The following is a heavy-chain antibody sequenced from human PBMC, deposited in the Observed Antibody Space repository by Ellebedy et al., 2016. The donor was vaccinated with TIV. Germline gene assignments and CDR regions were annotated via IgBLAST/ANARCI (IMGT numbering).Heavy chain of an antibody. D-gene: IGHD3-16*01. CDR2: IRSDGSNK. Sequence: GGSLRLSCAASGFSTSGMHWVRQAPGKGLEWVAFIRSDGSNKYYADSVKGRFTISRDNSKNTLDLQMTSLRPEDTALYYCVKGAYPVPTVMAVWGQGTMVIVSS. CDR1: GFSTSG. CDR3: VKGAYPVPTVMAV. V-gene: IGHV3-30*02. J-gene: IGHJ6*02.